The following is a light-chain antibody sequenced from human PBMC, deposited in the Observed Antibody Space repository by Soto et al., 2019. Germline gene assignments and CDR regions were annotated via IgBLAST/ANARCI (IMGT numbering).Light chain of an antibody. J-gene: IGLJ1*01. Sequence: QSVLTQPPSASGTPGQRVTISCSGSSSNVGNNAVNWYQQLPGAAPKLLIYADNQRPSGVPDRFSGSKSGTSASLAISGLQSEDEADYYCAAWDDSLNGDVFGIGTKVTVL. CDR3: AAWDDSLNGDV. V-gene: IGLV1-44*01. CDR2: ADN. CDR1: SSNVGNNA.